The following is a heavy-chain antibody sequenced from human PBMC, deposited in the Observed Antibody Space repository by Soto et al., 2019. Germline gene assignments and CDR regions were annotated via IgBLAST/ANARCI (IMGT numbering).Heavy chain of an antibody. Sequence: PSETLSLTCTISGGSISGYYWTWIRQSPGKGLEYIGYIYSGNTNYTPSLNSRVTISADTSNNQFSLRLNSVTAADTAVYYCARQHYYDSSGYYTWNWGQGTLVTVSS. CDR2: IYSGNT. J-gene: IGHJ4*02. D-gene: IGHD3-22*01. V-gene: IGHV4-59*08. CDR3: ARQHYYDSSGYYTWN. CDR1: GGSISGYY.